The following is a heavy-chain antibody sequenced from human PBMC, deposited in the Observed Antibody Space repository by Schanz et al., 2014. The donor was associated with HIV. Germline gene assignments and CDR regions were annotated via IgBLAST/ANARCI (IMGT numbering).Heavy chain of an antibody. CDR1: GYTFTSYS. CDR3: ARDPEGIAAAGSDY. CDR2: ISAYNGNT. Sequence: QVQLVQSGAEVKKPGASVKVSCKASGYTFTSYSISWVRQAPGQGLEWMGWISAYNGNTNYAQKLQGRVTMTTDTSTTTVYMELRSLRSDDRAVYYCARDPEGIAAAGSDYWGQGTLVTVSS. V-gene: IGHV1-18*01. D-gene: IGHD6-13*01. J-gene: IGHJ4*02.